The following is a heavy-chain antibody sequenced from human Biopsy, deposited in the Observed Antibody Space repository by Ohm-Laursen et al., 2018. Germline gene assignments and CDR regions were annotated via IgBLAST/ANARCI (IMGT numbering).Heavy chain of an antibody. CDR3: VRGRSPATY. D-gene: IGHD3-16*01. Sequence: SDTLSLTWTVSGGSLNFYYWSWIRQLPGKGLEWIGYMYYSGSTKYSPSLKNRVTVSFDTSRNQFSLKLTSMAPADTAVYYCVRGRSPATYWGQGALVIVSS. V-gene: IGHV4-59*07. J-gene: IGHJ4*02. CDR1: GGSLNFYY. CDR2: MYYSGST.